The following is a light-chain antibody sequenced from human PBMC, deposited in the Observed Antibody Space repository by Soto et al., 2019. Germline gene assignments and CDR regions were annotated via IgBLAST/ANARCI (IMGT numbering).Light chain of an antibody. CDR2: AAS. V-gene: IGKV1-39*01. J-gene: IGKJ1*01. CDR3: QQSYSTPPA. Sequence: DIQVTQPPSSLSASVGDRVTITCRASQSISTYLNWYQQKPGKAPKLLIYAASSLQSGVPSRFSGSGSGTDFTLTISSLQPEDFATYYCQQSYSTPPAFGQGTKVEI. CDR1: QSISTY.